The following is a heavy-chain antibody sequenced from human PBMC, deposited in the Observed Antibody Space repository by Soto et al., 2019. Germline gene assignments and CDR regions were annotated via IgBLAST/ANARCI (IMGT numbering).Heavy chain of an antibody. J-gene: IGHJ4*02. V-gene: IGHV4-31*03. CDR2: IYYSGST. Sequence: SETLSLTCTVSGGSISSGGYYWSWIRQHPGKGLEWIGYIYYSGSTYYNPSLKSRVTISVDTSKNQFSLKLSSVTAADTAVYYCARYYYDSSEYYFDYRGQGTLVTVSS. CDR3: ARYYYDSSEYYFDY. D-gene: IGHD3-22*01. CDR1: GGSISSGGYY.